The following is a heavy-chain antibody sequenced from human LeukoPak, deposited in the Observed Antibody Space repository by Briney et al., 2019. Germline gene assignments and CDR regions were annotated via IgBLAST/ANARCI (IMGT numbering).Heavy chain of an antibody. J-gene: IGHJ4*02. CDR1: GGSISGYY. Sequence: PSETLSLTCTVSGGSISGYYWSWIRQPPGKGLEWIGYIHYTGNTNCNPSLKSRVTTSVDTSQNQFSLKLSSVTAADTAVYYCARCLSSGLDSWGQGTLVTVSS. CDR2: IHYTGNT. CDR3: ARCLSSGLDS. V-gene: IGHV4-59*08. D-gene: IGHD6-19*01.